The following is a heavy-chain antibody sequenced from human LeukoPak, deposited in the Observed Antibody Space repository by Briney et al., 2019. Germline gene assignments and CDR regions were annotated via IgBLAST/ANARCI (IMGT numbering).Heavy chain of an antibody. CDR1: GYTFTGYH. J-gene: IGHJ4*02. V-gene: IGHV1-69*04. CDR3: ARAGVYDSAFDY. D-gene: IGHD3-9*01. Sequence: SVKVSCKASGYTFTGYHMHWVRQAPGQGLEWMGRIIPILGIANYAQKFQGRVTITADKSTSTAYMELSSLRSEDTAVYYCARAGVYDSAFDYWGQGTLVTVSS. CDR2: IIPILGIA.